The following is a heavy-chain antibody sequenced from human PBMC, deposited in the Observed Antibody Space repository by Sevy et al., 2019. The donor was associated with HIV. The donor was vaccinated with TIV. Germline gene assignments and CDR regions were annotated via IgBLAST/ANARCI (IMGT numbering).Heavy chain of an antibody. V-gene: IGHV3-33*01. CDR3: ARGTNYFGSGCHPSLDY. D-gene: IGHD3-10*01. J-gene: IGHJ4*02. Sequence: GGSLRLSCAASGFTFSSYGMHWVRQAPGKGLEWVALIWYDGGNKYYADSVKGRFTISRDNSKNTMYLQMNSLRAEDTAVYYCARGTNYFGSGCHPSLDYWGQGTLVTVSS. CDR1: GFTFSSYG. CDR2: IWYDGGNK.